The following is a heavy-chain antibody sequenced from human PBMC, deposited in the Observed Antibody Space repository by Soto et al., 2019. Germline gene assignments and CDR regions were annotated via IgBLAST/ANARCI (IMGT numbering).Heavy chain of an antibody. J-gene: IGHJ6*02. V-gene: IGHV4-4*02. Sequence: QVQLQESGPGLVKPSGTLSLTCAVSGGSISSSNWWNWVRQPPGKGLEWIGKIFHTGSTNYNPSLESRVTISVDKSKNQFSLKLKSVTAGDTAVYYCAREKRIVVVPHGMDIWGQGTTVTVSS. D-gene: IGHD2-21*01. CDR3: AREKRIVVVPHGMDI. CDR1: GGSISSSNW. CDR2: IFHTGST.